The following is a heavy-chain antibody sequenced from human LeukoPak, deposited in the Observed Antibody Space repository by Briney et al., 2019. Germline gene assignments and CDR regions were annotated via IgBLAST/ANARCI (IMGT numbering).Heavy chain of an antibody. CDR1: RFTFSSYE. V-gene: IGHV3-48*03. CDR2: ISSSGSTI. J-gene: IGHJ4*02. Sequence: GGSLRLSCAASRFTFSSYEMNWVRQAPGKGLEWVSYISSSGSTIYYADSVKGRFTISRDNAKNSLYLQMNSLRAEDTAVYYCAREWDMTDLDYWGQGTLVTVSS. D-gene: IGHD1-26*01. CDR3: AREWDMTDLDY.